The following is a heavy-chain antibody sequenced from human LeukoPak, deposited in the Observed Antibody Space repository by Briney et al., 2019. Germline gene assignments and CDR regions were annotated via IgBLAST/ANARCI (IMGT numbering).Heavy chain of an antibody. V-gene: IGHV3-64*02. Sequence: PGGSLRLSCAASGFTFSSYAMHWVRQAPGKGLEYVSAISSNGGSTYYADSVKGRFTISRDNSENTLYLQMGSLRAEDMAVYYCARAYSSGYFDYWGQGTLVTVSS. J-gene: IGHJ4*02. CDR3: ARAYSSGYFDY. D-gene: IGHD6-19*01. CDR1: GFTFSSYA. CDR2: ISSNGGST.